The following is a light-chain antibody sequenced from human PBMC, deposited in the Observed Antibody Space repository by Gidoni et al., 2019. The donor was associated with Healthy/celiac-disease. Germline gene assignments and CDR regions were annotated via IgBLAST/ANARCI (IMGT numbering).Light chain of an antibody. CDR3: QQRSNWPPVT. V-gene: IGKV3-11*01. CDR2: DAS. CDR1: PSVSSY. J-gene: IGKJ5*01. Sequence: IVLTQSPATLSLSPGERATLSCRASPSVSSYFAWYQQKPGQAPRLLIYDASNRATGIPARFSGSGSGTDFTLTISSLEPEDFAVYYCQQRSNWPPVTFGQGTRLEIK.